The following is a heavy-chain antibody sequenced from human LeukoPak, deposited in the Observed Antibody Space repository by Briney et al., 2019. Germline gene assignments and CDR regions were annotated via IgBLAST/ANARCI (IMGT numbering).Heavy chain of an antibody. J-gene: IGHJ6*03. CDR3: ARDSSRVIRDYMDV. D-gene: IGHD2/OR15-2a*01. Sequence: ASVKVSCKASGYTFTGYYMHWVRQAPGQGLEWMGWINPNSGGTNYAQKFQGRVTMTRDTSISTAYMELSRLRSDDTAVYYCARDSSRVIRDYMDVWGKGTTVTISS. CDR1: GYTFTGYY. V-gene: IGHV1-2*02. CDR2: INPNSGGT.